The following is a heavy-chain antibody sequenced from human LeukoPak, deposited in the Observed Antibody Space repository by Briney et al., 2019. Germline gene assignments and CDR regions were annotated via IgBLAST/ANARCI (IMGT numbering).Heavy chain of an antibody. CDR3: ARGPNTYYYGSGSYYNRRKYYFDY. CDR2: INHSGST. D-gene: IGHD3-10*01. J-gene: IGHJ4*02. CDR1: GGSFSGYY. V-gene: IGHV4-34*01. Sequence: SEPLSPTCAVSGGSFSGYYWSWIRQPPGKGLEWIGEINHSGSTNYSPSLKSRVTISVDTSKNQFSLKLSSVTAADTAVYYCARGPNTYYYGSGSYYNRRKYYFDYWGQGTLVTVSS.